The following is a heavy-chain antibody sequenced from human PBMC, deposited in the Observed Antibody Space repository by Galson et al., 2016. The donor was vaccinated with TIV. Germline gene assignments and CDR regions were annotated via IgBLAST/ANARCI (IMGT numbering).Heavy chain of an antibody. CDR3: ARSPRTIAVAGTFPSRFDP. D-gene: IGHD6-19*01. CDR2: IHYSGST. J-gene: IGHJ5*02. Sequence: SETLSLTCTVSGGSINSHYWSWIRQPPGKGLEWIGCIHYSGSTNYNPSLKSRATISLDTSKRQLSMKLSSVTAADTAVYYCARSPRTIAVAGTFPSRFDPWGQGMLVTVSS. V-gene: IGHV4-59*11. CDR1: GGSINSHY.